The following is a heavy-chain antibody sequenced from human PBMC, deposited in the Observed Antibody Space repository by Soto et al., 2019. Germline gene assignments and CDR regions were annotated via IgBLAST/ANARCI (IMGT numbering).Heavy chain of an antibody. CDR2: ISGNGDKT. CDR1: GFTFSTYA. V-gene: IGHV3-23*01. D-gene: IGHD5-18*01. CDR3: AKDPGYTYGHGLDV. J-gene: IGHJ6*02. Sequence: EVQLLESGGDLVQPGGSLRLSCAPSGFTFSTYAMNWVRQAPGKGLEWVSGISGNGDKTYYADSVKGRFTISRDNTKKMLYLQMNTLRAEDTAVDYCAKDPGYTYGHGLDVWGQGTTVTVSS.